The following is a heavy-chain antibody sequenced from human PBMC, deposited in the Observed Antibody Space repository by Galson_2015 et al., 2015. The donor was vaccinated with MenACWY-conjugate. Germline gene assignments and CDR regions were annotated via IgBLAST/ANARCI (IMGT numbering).Heavy chain of an antibody. V-gene: IGHV6-1*01. J-gene: IGHJ4*02. D-gene: IGHD6-13*01. Sequence: CAISGDSASRNSVAWNWIRQSPASGLEWLGRTSYSSKWYNDYATSVKSRSTIKTDTTKNEFTLHLKSVTPDDTAVYYCAREGSRIWYEIDCWGQGTLVTVSS. CDR3: AREGSRIWYEIDC. CDR2: TSYSSKWYN. CDR1: GDSASRNSVA.